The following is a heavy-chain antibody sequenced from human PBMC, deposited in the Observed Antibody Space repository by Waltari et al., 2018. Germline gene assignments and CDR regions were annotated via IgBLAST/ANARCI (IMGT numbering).Heavy chain of an antibody. CDR3: ARGLPVVTSYFQH. CDR1: GGSFSGYY. Sequence: QVQLQQWGAGLLKPSETLSLTCAVYGGSFSGYYWSWIRQPPGKGLEWIGEINHSRSTNYNPSLKSRVTISVDTSKNQFSLKLSSVTAADTAVYYCARGLPVVTSYFQHWGQGTLVTVSS. CDR2: INHSRST. V-gene: IGHV4-34*01. D-gene: IGHD2-8*02. J-gene: IGHJ1*01.